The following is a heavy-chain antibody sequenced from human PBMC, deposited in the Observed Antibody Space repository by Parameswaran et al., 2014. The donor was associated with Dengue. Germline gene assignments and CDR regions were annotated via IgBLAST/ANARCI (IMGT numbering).Heavy chain of an antibody. CDR2: IYYNGNT. CDR3: ASPITLTSVMVIR. J-gene: IGHJ4*02. D-gene: IGHD3-22*01. V-gene: IGHV4-39*02. Sequence: WIRQPPGKGLEWIGTIYYNGNTYYNPSLKSRVSISIDTAKNHFSLRVSSVTAADTAVYYCASPITLTSVMVIRWGQGTPGHRLL.